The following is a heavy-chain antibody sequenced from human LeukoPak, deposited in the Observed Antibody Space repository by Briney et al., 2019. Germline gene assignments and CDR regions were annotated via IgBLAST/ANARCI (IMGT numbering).Heavy chain of an antibody. J-gene: IGHJ4*02. CDR3: ARAGATTAFDF. CDR2: ISGSGGST. Sequence: GGSLRLSCAASGFTFSSYGMSWVRQAPGKGLEWVSGISGSGGSTDYADSVKGRLTISRDNSKNTLYLQMNSLRTEDTAVYYCARAGATTAFDFWGQGTLVTVSS. CDR1: GFTFSSYG. D-gene: IGHD1-26*01. V-gene: IGHV3-23*01.